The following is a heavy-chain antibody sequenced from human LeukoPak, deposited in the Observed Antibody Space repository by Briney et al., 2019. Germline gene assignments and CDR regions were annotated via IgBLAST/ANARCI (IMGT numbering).Heavy chain of an antibody. CDR2: INHSGST. J-gene: IGHJ4*02. CDR1: GGSFSGYY. V-gene: IGHV4-34*01. CDR3: ARGGEDDYFDY. Sequence: SETLSLTYAVYGGSFSGYYWSWIRQPPGKGLEWIGEINHSGSTNYNPSLKSRVTISVDTSKNQFSLKLSSVTAADTAVYYCARGGEDDYFDYWGQGTLVTVSS.